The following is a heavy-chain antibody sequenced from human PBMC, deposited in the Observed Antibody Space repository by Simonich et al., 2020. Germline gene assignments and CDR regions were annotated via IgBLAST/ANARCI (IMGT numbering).Heavy chain of an antibody. J-gene: IGHJ4*02. CDR1: GGSISSYY. CDR3: ARHDRWLQFYFDY. V-gene: IGHV4-59*08. D-gene: IGHD5-12*01. CDR2: IYYSGST. Sequence: QVQLQESGPGLVKPSETLSLTCTVSGGSISSYYWSWIRQPPGKGLGWIGYIYYSGSTNSHPSLKSRVTISVDTSKNQFSLKLSSVTAADTAVYYCARHDRWLQFYFDYWGQGTLVTVSS.